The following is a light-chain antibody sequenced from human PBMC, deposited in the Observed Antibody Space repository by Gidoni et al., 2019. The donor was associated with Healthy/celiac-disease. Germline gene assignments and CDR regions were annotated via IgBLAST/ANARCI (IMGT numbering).Light chain of an antibody. CDR3: QQYNNWWT. Sequence: IVMPQSPATLSVSPGARATLSCRASPSVSSNLAWYQQKPGQAPRLLIYGASTRATGIPARFSGSGSGTEFTLTISSLQSEDFAVYYCQQYNNWWTFIQGTKVEIK. CDR1: PSVSSN. J-gene: IGKJ1*01. V-gene: IGKV3-15*01. CDR2: GAS.